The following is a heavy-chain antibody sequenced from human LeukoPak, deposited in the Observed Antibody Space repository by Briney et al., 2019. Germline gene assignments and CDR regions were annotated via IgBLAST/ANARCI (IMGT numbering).Heavy chain of an antibody. CDR2: VSYTGSN. V-gene: IGHV4-31*11. J-gene: IGHJ4*02. D-gene: IGHD1-26*01. CDR3: ARRVGKYPTYYFDY. Sequence: SETLSLTCGVSGGSITTGGHYWTWIRQVPGRGPEWIGYVSYTGSNNYNPSLKSRLTISVDTSKSQFSLKLSSVTAADTAVYYCARRVGKYPTYYFDYWGQGALVTVSS. CDR1: GGSITTGGHY.